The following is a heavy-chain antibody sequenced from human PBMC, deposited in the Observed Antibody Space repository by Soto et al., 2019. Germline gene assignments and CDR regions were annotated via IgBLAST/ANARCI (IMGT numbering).Heavy chain of an antibody. CDR1: GYTFTGYY. Sequence: ASVKVSCKASGYTFTGYYMHWVRQAPGQGLEWMGWISAFNGNTHYAQNLQGRVTMTTDASTSTAYMELRSLRSDDTAVYYCARDQNEPLEDIVVVPAAAIRAVYYGMDVWGQGTTVTVSS. CDR2: ISAFNGNT. V-gene: IGHV1-18*04. CDR3: ARDQNEPLEDIVVVPAAAIRAVYYGMDV. J-gene: IGHJ6*02. D-gene: IGHD2-2*01.